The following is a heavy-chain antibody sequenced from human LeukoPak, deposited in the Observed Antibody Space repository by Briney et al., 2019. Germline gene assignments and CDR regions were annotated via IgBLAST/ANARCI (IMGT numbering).Heavy chain of an antibody. CDR3: AKWEVPQNYFDY. CDR1: GFTFSSYG. D-gene: IGHD1-26*01. J-gene: IGHJ4*02. Sequence: GRSLRLSCAASGFTFSSYGMHWVRQAPGKGLEWVAVISYDGSNKYYADSVKGRFTISRDNSKNTLYLQMNSLRAEDTAVYYCAKWEVPQNYFDYWGQGTLVTVSS. V-gene: IGHV3-30*18. CDR2: ISYDGSNK.